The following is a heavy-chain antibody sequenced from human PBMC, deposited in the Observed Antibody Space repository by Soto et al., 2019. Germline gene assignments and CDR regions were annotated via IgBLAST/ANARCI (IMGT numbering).Heavy chain of an antibody. V-gene: IGHV3-74*01. J-gene: IGHJ6*02. CDR1: GFTFSSYW. CDR3: AREGYSYGLGYYYYYYGMDV. Sequence: LRLSCAASGFTFSSYWMHWVRQAPGKGLVWVSRINSDGSSTSYADSVKGRFTISRDNAKNTLYLQMNSLRAEDTAVYYCAREGYSYGLGYYYYYYGMDVWGQGTTVTVSS. CDR2: INSDGSST. D-gene: IGHD5-18*01.